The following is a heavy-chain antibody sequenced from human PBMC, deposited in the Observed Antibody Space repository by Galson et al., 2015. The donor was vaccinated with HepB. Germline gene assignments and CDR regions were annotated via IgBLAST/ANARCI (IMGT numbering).Heavy chain of an antibody. D-gene: IGHD5-24*01. CDR3: AREGDGYNRRYFDY. CDR1: GYTFTGYY. CDR2: INPNSGGT. V-gene: IGHV1-2*02. J-gene: IGHJ4*02. Sequence: SVKVSCKASGYTFTGYYMHWVRQTPGQGLEWMGWINPNSGGTNYAQKFQGRVTMTRGTSISTAYMELSRLRSDDTAVYYCAREGDGYNRRYFDYWGQGTLVTVSS.